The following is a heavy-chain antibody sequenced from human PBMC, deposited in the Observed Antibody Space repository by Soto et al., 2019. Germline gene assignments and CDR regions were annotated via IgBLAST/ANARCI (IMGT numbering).Heavy chain of an antibody. J-gene: IGHJ4*02. Sequence: ESGGGVVQPGRSLRLSCAASGFTFSSYGMHWVRQAPGKGLEWVAVIWYDGSNKYYADSVKGRFTISRDNSKNTLYLQMNSLRAEDTAVYYCASPVSGGLWFNYWGQGTLVTVSS. CDR3: ASPVSGGLWFNY. D-gene: IGHD5-18*01. V-gene: IGHV3-33*01. CDR1: GFTFSSYG. CDR2: IWYDGSNK.